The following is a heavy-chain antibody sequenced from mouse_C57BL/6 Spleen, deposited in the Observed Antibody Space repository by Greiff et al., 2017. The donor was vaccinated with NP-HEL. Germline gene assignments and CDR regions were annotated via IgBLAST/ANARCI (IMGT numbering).Heavy chain of an antibody. CDR2: IDPSDSYT. J-gene: IGHJ1*03. D-gene: IGHD2-3*01. V-gene: IGHV1-50*01. Sequence: VQLQQPGAELVKPGASVKLSCKASGYTFTSYWMQWVKQRPGQGLEWIGEIDPSDSYTNYNQKFKGKATLTVDTSSSTAYMQLSSLTSEDSAVYYCARRGLYDGYHWYFDVWGTGTTVTVSS. CDR1: GYTFTSYW. CDR3: ARRGLYDGYHWYFDV.